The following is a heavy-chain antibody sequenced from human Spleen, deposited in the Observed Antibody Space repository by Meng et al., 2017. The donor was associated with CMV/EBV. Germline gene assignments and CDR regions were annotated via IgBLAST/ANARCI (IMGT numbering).Heavy chain of an antibody. V-gene: IGHV3-11*04. CDR3: ARRHYGSGSSFDY. Sequence: LSLTCTVSGYSISSGYYWGWIRQPPGKGLEWVSYISSSGSTIYYADSVKGRFTISRDNAKNSLYLQMNSLRAEDTAVYYCARRHYGSGSSFDYWGQGTLVTVSS. D-gene: IGHD3-10*01. J-gene: IGHJ4*02. CDR1: GYSISSGYY. CDR2: ISSSGSTI.